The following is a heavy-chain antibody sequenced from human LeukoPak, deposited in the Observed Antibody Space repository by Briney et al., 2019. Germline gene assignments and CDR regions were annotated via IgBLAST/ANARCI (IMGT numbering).Heavy chain of an antibody. J-gene: IGHJ4*02. CDR1: GFTFDNYA. CDR3: AREGSIVARTDY. Sequence: HSGGSLRLSCEASGFTFDNYAMHWVRQAPGRRLEWVAVISFDGNQEYYPDSVKGRFTISRDNSKNTLYLQMNGLKTEDTAVYYCAREGSIVARTDYWGQGALVIVSS. V-gene: IGHV3-30-3*01. D-gene: IGHD3-16*02. CDR2: ISFDGNQE.